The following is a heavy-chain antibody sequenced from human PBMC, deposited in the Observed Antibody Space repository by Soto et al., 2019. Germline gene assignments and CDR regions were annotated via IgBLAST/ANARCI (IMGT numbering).Heavy chain of an antibody. V-gene: IGHV3-23*01. Sequence: WGSLRLSCAASGFTFSSYAMSCVRQAPWKGLEWVSAISGSVGSTYYADSVKGRFTISRDNSKNTLYLQMNSLRAEDTAVYYCAKDLGPSYFCSGGSCYSDPFDIWGQGTMVTVSS. CDR3: AKDLGPSYFCSGGSCYSDPFDI. CDR1: GFTFSSYA. J-gene: IGHJ3*02. CDR2: ISGSVGST. D-gene: IGHD2-15*01.